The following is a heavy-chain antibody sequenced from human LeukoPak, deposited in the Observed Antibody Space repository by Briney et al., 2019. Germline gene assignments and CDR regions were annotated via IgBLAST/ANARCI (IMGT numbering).Heavy chain of an antibody. D-gene: IGHD3-3*01. V-gene: IGHV3-23*01. CDR2: ISGSGGST. CDR1: GFTFSSYA. J-gene: IGHJ4*02. CDR3: AKAYDFWSGPPGDY. Sequence: GGSLRLSCAASGFTFSSYAMSWVRQAPGKGLEWVSAISGSGGSTYYADSVKGRFTISRDNSKNTLYLQMDSLRAEDTAVYYCAKAYDFWSGPPGDYWGQGTLVTVSS.